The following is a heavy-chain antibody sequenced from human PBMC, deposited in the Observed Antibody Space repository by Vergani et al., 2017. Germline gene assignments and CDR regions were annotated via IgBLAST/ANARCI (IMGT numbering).Heavy chain of an antibody. J-gene: IGHJ6*03. CDR1: GFTFSTYA. CDR3: VREGSYCGSTTCRNPSYVYYYHMDV. CDR2: IYYDGSKK. V-gene: IGHV3-33*08. D-gene: IGHD2-21*01. Sequence: VQLVESGGGLVQPGGSLTLSCAASGFTFSTYAMHWVRQAPGKGLEWVAIIYYDGSKKYYADSVKGRFTISRDNSRNTLDLLMSSLRAEDTAIYYCVREGSYCGSTTCRNPSYVYYYHMDVWGEGTTVTVSS.